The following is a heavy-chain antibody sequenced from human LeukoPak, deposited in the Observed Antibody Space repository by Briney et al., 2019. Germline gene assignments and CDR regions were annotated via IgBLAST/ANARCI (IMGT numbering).Heavy chain of an antibody. D-gene: IGHD6-19*01. CDR3: ARDRAMEQWLVLHDAFDI. Sequence: PSETLSLTCAVYGGSFSGYYWSWIRQPPGKGLEWIGEINHSGSTNYNPSLKSRVTISVDTSKNQFSLKLSSVTAADTAVYYCARDRAMEQWLVLHDAFDIRGQGTMVTVSS. V-gene: IGHV4-34*01. J-gene: IGHJ3*02. CDR1: GGSFSGYY. CDR2: INHSGST.